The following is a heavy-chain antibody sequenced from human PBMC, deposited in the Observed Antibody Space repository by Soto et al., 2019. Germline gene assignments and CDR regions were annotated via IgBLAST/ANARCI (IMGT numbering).Heavy chain of an antibody. CDR1: GDSISTYY. V-gene: IGHV4-4*08. CDR3: ARLRGQLNSGPTYSSYYMDV. J-gene: IGHJ6*03. D-gene: IGHD6-6*01. CDR2: IHSSGST. Sequence: SETLSLTCTASGDSISTYYWTWIRQAPGKGLEWIGYIHSSGSTNYNPSLKSRVTMSLDTSANQFSLEVTSVTAADTAEYYCARLRGQLNSGPTYSSYYMDVWGKGTTVTVSS.